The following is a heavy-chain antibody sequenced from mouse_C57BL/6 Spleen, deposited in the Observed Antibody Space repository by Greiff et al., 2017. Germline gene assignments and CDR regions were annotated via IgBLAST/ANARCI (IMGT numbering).Heavy chain of an antibody. V-gene: IGHV5-9*01. Sequence: EVNVVESGGGLVKPGGSLKLSCAASGFTFSSYTMSWVRQTPEKRLEWVATISGGGGNTYYPDSVKGRFTISRDNAKNTLYLQMSSLRSEDTALYYCARRRITSYYFDYWGQGTTLTVAS. CDR1: GFTFSSYT. CDR3: ARRRITSYYFDY. CDR2: ISGGGGNT. J-gene: IGHJ2*01. D-gene: IGHD1-1*01.